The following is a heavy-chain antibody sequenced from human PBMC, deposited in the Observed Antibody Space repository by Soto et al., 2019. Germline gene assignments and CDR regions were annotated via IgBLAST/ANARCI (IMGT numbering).Heavy chain of an antibody. CDR2: IWYDGSNK. D-gene: IGHD3-10*01. CDR3: ARDGYGSGSYYYYGMDV. J-gene: IGHJ6*02. CDR1: GYTFSSYG. Sequence: QVQLVESGGGVVQPGRYLRLSCAASGYTFSSYGMHWVRQAPGKGLEWVAVIWYDGSNKYYADSVKGRFTISRDNSKNTLYLQMNSLRAEDTAVYYCARDGYGSGSYYYYGMDVWGQGTTVTVSS. V-gene: IGHV3-33*01.